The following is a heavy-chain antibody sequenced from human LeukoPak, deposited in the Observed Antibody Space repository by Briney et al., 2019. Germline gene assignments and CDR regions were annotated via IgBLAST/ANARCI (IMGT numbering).Heavy chain of an antibody. CDR3: ARGLGMGHDSSGSDWFDS. CDR1: GYFVSSGYY. CDR2: IHHSGST. D-gene: IGHD3-22*01. J-gene: IGHJ5*01. V-gene: IGHV4-38-2*02. Sequence: SETLSLTCTVSGYFVSSGYYWGWIRQPPGKGLQWIGSIHHSGSTYYNPSLKSRVTISVDTSKNQFSLKLSSVTAADTAVYYCARGLGMGHDSSGSDWFDSWGQGTLVTVSS.